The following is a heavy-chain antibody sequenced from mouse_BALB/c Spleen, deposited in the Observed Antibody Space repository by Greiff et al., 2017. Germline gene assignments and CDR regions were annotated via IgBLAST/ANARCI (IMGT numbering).Heavy chain of an antibody. D-gene: IGHD5-1*01. Sequence: EVKLVESGGGLVQPGGYMKLSCVASGFTFSNYWMNWVRQSPEKGLEWVAEIRLKSNNYATHYAESVKGRFTISRDDSKSSVYLQMNNLRAEDTGIYYCTREYGGAMDYWGQGTSVTVSS. V-gene: IGHV6-6*02. CDR3: TREYGGAMDY. J-gene: IGHJ4*01. CDR1: GFTFSNYW. CDR2: IRLKSNNYAT.